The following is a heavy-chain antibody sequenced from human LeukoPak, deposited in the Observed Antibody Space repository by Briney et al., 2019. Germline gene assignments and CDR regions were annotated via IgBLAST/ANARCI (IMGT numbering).Heavy chain of an antibody. CDR3: ARVSMITFGGVIASSVDYYYYYMDV. D-gene: IGHD3-16*02. CDR1: GFTFSSYW. J-gene: IGHJ6*03. V-gene: IGHV3-7*01. Sequence: GGSLRLSCAAAGFTFSSYWMSWVRQAPGKGLEWVANIKQDGREKYYVDSVKGRFTISRDNAKNSLYLQMNSLRAEDTAVYYCARVSMITFGGVIASSVDYYYYYMDVWGKGTTVTVSS. CDR2: IKQDGREK.